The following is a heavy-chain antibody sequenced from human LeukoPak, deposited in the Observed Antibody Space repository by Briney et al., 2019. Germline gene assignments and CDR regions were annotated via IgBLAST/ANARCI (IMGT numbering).Heavy chain of an antibody. V-gene: IGHV3-7*01. D-gene: IGHD5-12*01. CDR3: ARDIPSGFYTPDY. CDR1: GFTFREYW. J-gene: IGHJ4*02. Sequence: GGPLRLSCIATGFTFREYWMSWVRQAPGMGLEWVANIETDGDQKNYVDPVKGRFTISRDNARNSLYLQMSSLRVDDTAVYFCARDIPSGFYTPDYWGRGTLVTVSS. CDR2: IETDGDQK.